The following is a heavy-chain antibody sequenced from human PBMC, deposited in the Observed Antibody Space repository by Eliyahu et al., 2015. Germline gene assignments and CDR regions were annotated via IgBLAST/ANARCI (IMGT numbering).Heavy chain of an antibody. CDR3: ARGYCTNGVCPADAFDS. V-gene: IGHV3-7*03. CDR1: KFPFSNYW. D-gene: IGHD2-8*01. J-gene: IGHJ3*02. Sequence: EVQLVESGGGLVQPGGSXRLSXAASKFPFSNYWMSGVRQAPGKGLEWVANIKQDGSEKYYVDSVKGRFTISRDNAKNSLYLQMNSLRAEDTAVYYCARGYCTNGVCPADAFDSWGQGTMVTVSS. CDR2: IKQDGSEK.